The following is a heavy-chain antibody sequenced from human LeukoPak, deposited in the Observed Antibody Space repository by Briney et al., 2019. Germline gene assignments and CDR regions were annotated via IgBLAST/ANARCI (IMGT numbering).Heavy chain of an antibody. Sequence: SVKVSCKASGGTFSSYAISWVRQAPGQGLEWMGRIIPILGIANYAQKSQGRVTITADKSTSTAYMELSSLRSEDTAVYYCASVRERDYYYGMDVWGQGTTVTVSS. V-gene: IGHV1-69*04. D-gene: IGHD1-1*01. J-gene: IGHJ6*02. CDR1: GGTFSSYA. CDR2: IIPILGIA. CDR3: ASVRERDYYYGMDV.